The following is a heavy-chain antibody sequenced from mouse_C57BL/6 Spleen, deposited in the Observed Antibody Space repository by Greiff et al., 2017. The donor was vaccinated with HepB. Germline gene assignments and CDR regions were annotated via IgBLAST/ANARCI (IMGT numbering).Heavy chain of an antibody. CDR1: GFTFSDYG. CDR2: ISSGSSTI. CDR3: AREEIYYYSSMDVYYAMDY. J-gene: IGHJ4*01. Sequence: EVKVEESGGGLVKPGGSLKLSCAASGFTFSDYGMHWVRQAPEKGLEWVAYISSGSSTIYYADTVKGRFTISRDNAKNTLFLQMTSLWSEDTAMYYCAREEIYYYSSMDVYYAMDYWGQGTSVTVSS. V-gene: IGHV5-17*01. D-gene: IGHD1-1*01.